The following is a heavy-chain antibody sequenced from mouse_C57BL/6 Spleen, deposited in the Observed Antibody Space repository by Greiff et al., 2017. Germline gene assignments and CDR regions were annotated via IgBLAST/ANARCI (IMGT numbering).Heavy chain of an antibody. CDR3: ASSDFCDGDPHWYFDV. J-gene: IGHJ1*03. D-gene: IGHD2-13*01. V-gene: IGHV1-64*01. Sequence: QVQLQQSGAELVKPGASVKLSCKASGYTFTSYWMHWVKQRPGQGLEWIGMIHPNSGSTNYNEKFKSKATLTVDKSSSTAYIQLSSPTSEDSAVYYCASSDFCDGDPHWYFDVWGTGTTVTVSS. CDR1: GYTFTSYW. CDR2: IHPNSGST.